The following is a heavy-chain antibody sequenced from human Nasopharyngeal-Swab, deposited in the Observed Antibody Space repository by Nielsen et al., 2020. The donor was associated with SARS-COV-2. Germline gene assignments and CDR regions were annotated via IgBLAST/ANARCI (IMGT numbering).Heavy chain of an antibody. J-gene: IGHJ6*03. CDR3: ARVRRDEDTAMARYYYYYHIDV. CDR2: IDWDDET. V-gene: IGHV2-70*11. D-gene: IGHD5-18*01. Sequence: WIRQPPGKALEWLARIDWDDETYYSTSLKTRLTISKGTSKNQVVLRMTNMDPADTATYYCARVRRDEDTAMARYYYYYHIDVWGLGTTVTVSS.